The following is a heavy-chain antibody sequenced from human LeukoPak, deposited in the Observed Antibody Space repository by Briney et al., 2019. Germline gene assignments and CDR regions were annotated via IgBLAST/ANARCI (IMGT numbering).Heavy chain of an antibody. CDR2: IYPDDSST. V-gene: IGHV5-51*01. CDR3: ARHFTGGDGFDI. J-gene: IGHJ3*02. Sequence: GEALKISCKGSGYTFRTYWIGWVRQLPGKGLELMGIIYPDDSSTRYNPSFQGQVTFSADKSIDTAYLLWSSLEAADTAMYYCARHFTGGDGFDIWGQGTKVIVFS. D-gene: IGHD1-26*01. CDR1: GYTFRTYW.